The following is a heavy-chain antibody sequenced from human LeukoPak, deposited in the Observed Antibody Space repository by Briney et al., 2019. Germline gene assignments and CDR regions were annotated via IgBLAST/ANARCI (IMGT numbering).Heavy chain of an antibody. D-gene: IGHD4-17*01. CDR3: AKDRDLTDDYGDYEAEYNWFDP. CDR2: TSSSDSGK. V-gene: IGHV3-23*01. CDR1: GFTLSSYA. J-gene: IGHJ5*02. Sequence: TGESLRLSCVVSGFTLSSYAMSWVRQAPGKGLEWVAATSSSDSGKYHADSVRGRFTISRDNSKNTVYLQMNSLRAEDAAVYYCAKDRDLTDDYGDYEAEYNWFDPWGQGTLVTVSS.